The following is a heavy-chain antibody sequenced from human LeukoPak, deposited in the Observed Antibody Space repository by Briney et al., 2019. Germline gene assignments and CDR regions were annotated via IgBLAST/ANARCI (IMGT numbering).Heavy chain of an antibody. CDR1: GGSVSSNSAA. J-gene: IGHJ4*02. V-gene: IGHV6-1*01. D-gene: IGHD6-19*01. CDR3: TRSDCSSGRCPGFDN. Sequence: SQTFSLTCGISGGSVSSNSAAWNWIRQSPSRGLEWLGRTYYRSKWFINYAPFVKSRIIINPDTPKNQVSLQLNSVTPEDTAVYYCTRSDCSSGRCPGFDNWGQGTLVTVSS. CDR2: TYYRSKWFI.